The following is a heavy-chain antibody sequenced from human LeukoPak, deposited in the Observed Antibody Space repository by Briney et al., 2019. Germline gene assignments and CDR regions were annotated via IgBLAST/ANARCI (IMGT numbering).Heavy chain of an antibody. Sequence: GGSLRLSCAASGFAFSDYYMSWIRQAPGKGLEWVSYISSSSSTMYYADSVKGRFTISRDNAKNSLYLHINSLRAEDTAVYYCATGPGYCSSTSCSVFYYWGQGTLVAVSS. D-gene: IGHD2-2*01. J-gene: IGHJ4*02. CDR2: ISSSSSTM. V-gene: IGHV3-11*01. CDR1: GFAFSDYY. CDR3: ATGPGYCSSTSCSVFYY.